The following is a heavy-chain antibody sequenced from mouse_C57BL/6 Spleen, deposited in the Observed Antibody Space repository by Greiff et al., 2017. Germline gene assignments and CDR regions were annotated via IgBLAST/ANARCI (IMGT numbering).Heavy chain of an antibody. V-gene: IGHV1-52*01. D-gene: IGHD1-1*01. CDR1: GYTFTSYW. CDR3: ASHYYGSSYRYFDV. Sequence: QFQLQQPGAELVRPGSSVKLSCKASGYTFTSYWMHWVKQRPIQGLEWIGNIAPSDSETHYNQKLTHKATLTVDKSSSTAYSQLSSLTSEDSAVYYCASHYYGSSYRYFDVWGTGTTVTVSS. J-gene: IGHJ1*03. CDR2: IAPSDSET.